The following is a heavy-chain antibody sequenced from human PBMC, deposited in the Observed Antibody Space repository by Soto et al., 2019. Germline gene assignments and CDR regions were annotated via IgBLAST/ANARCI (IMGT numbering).Heavy chain of an antibody. CDR2: ISYDGSNK. V-gene: IGHV3-30*18. CDR1: GFTFSSYG. Sequence: QVQLVESGGGVVQPGRSLRLSCAASGFTFSSYGMHWVRQAPGKGLEWVAVISYDGSNKYYADSVKGRFTISRDNSKNTLYLQMNSLRAGDTAVYYCAKDYYYYGMDVWGQGTTVTVSS. CDR3: AKDYYYYGMDV. J-gene: IGHJ6*02.